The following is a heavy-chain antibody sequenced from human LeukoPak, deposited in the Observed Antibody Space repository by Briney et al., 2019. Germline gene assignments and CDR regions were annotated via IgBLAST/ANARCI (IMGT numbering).Heavy chain of an antibody. V-gene: IGHV3-9*01. CDR2: ISWNSGSI. J-gene: IGHJ3*02. CDR3: AKDVGPMLYALDI. CDR1: GFTFDDYA. D-gene: IGHD3-16*01. Sequence: PGRSLRLSCAASGFTFDDYAMHWVRQAPGKGLEWVSGISWNSGSIGYADSVKGRFTISRDNAKNSLYLQMNSLRAEDTALYYCAKDVGPMLYALDIWGQGTMVTVSS.